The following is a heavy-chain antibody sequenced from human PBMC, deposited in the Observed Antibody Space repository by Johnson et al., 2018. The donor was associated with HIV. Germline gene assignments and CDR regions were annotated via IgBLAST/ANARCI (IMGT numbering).Heavy chain of an antibody. D-gene: IGHD3-3*01. CDR1: GFTFDDYG. J-gene: IGHJ3*02. V-gene: IGHV3-20*04. Sequence: EVQLVESGGGVVRPGGSLILSCAASGFTFDDYGMSWVRQTPGKGLEWVSGINWNGGSTGYADSVKGRFTISRANAKNSLYLQMNSLRAEDTALYYCARDRGGPERNYDFWSGYYGGDAFDIWGQGTMVTVSS. CDR2: INWNGGST. CDR3: ARDRGGPERNYDFWSGYYGGDAFDI.